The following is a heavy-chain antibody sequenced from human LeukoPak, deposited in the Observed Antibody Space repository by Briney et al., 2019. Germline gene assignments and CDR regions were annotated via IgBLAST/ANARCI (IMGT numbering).Heavy chain of an antibody. Sequence: GGSLRLSCAAPGFTFSSYSMNWVRQAPGKGLEWVSSISSSSSYIYYADSVKGRFTISRDNAKNSLYLQMNSLRAEDTAVYYCARHTSRDGYGSHYWGQGTLVTVSS. CDR2: ISSSSSYI. CDR3: ARHTSRDGYGSHY. CDR1: GFTFSSYS. V-gene: IGHV3-21*01. J-gene: IGHJ4*02. D-gene: IGHD5-24*01.